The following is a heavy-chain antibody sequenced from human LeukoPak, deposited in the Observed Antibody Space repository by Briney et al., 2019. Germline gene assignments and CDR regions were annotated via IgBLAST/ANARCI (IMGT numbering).Heavy chain of an antibody. J-gene: IGHJ4*01. V-gene: IGHV4-59*01. Sequence: SETLSLTCTVSGDSIIGYYWSWIRQSPGKSVEGIGYIYNTVDATYNPSLESRVTISLDMSKKQFSLRLSSVTAADTAVYYCARRRYYDSTGYNPTYYFDYWGQGILVTVSS. CDR3: ARRRYYDSTGYNPTYYFDY. CDR1: GDSIIGYY. D-gene: IGHD3-22*01. CDR2: IYNTVDA.